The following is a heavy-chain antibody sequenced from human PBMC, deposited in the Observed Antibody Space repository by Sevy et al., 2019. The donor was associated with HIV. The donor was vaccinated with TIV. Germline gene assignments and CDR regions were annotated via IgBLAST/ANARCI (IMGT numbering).Heavy chain of an antibody. CDR3: ARRNDFAI. Sequence: SETLSLTCTVSGGSINSDHWNWIRQPPGKGLEWIGYVYYTGGTNYNPSLKNRVTISVDRTKNQFSLKLTSVTAADTAVYYCARRNDFAIWGQGTMVTDSS. V-gene: IGHV4-59*08. CDR2: VYYTGGT. J-gene: IGHJ3*02. CDR1: GGSINSDH.